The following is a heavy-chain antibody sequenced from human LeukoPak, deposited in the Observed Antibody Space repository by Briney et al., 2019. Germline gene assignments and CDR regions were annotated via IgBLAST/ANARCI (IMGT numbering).Heavy chain of an antibody. D-gene: IGHD3-10*01. V-gene: IGHV4-34*01. J-gene: IGHJ6*02. CDR3: GTRVVRGAKGRPPPNYYYYGMDV. Sequence: PSETLSLTCAVYGGSFSGYYWSWIRQPPGKGLEWIGEINHSGSTNYNPSLKSRVTISVDTSKNQFSLKLSSVTAADTAVYYCGTRVVRGAKGRPPPNYYYYGMDVWGQGTTVTVSS. CDR2: INHSGST. CDR1: GGSFSGYY.